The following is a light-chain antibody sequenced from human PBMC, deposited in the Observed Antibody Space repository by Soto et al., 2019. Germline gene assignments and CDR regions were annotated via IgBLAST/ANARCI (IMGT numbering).Light chain of an antibody. Sequence: QSVLTQPASVSASPGQSITISCTGTSSDVGGYNYVSWYQQHPGKAPKLMIYDVSNRPSGVSNRFSGSKSGNTASLTISGLQPEDEADYYCTSYSITSTYVFGSGTKLTVL. J-gene: IGLJ1*01. CDR3: TSYSITSTYV. V-gene: IGLV2-14*01. CDR2: DVS. CDR1: SSDVGGYNY.